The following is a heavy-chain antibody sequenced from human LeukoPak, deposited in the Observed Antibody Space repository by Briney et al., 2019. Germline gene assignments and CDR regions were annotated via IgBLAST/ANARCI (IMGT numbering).Heavy chain of an antibody. V-gene: IGHV1-8*01. D-gene: IGHD2-15*01. CDR2: MNPNSGNT. J-gene: IGHJ4*02. Sequence: ASVKVSCKAAGYTFTSYDINWVRQATGQGLEWMGWMNPNSGNTGYAQKFQGRVTMTRNTSISTAYMELSSLRSEDTAVYYCARGFGNCSGGSCYYGFDYWGQGTQVTVSS. CDR3: ARGFGNCSGGSCYYGFDY. CDR1: GYTFTSYD.